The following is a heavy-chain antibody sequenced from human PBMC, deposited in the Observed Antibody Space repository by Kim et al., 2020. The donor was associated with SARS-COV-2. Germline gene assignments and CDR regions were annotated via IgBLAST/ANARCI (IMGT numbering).Heavy chain of an antibody. CDR2: ISYDGSNK. J-gene: IGHJ3*02. V-gene: IGHV3-30*18. D-gene: IGHD3-9*01. Sequence: GGSLRLSCAASGFTFSSYGMHWVRQAPGKGLEWVAVISYDGSNKYYADSVKGRFTISRDNSKNTLYLQMNSLRAEDTAVYYCAKDFEFPRIAHAFDIWG. CDR3: AKDFEFPRIAHAFDI. CDR1: GFTFSSYG.